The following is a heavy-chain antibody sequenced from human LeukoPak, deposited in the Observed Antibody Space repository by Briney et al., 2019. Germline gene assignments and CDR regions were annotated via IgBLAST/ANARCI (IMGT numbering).Heavy chain of an antibody. J-gene: IGHJ6*02. Sequence: PGGSLRLSCAASGFTFSSYSMNWVRQAPGKGLEWVSSISSSSSYIYYADSVKGRFTIPRDNAKNSLYLQMNSLRAEDTAVYYCARDCSGGSCYERIYYYYYYGMDVWGQGTTVTVSS. D-gene: IGHD2-15*01. CDR2: ISSSSSYI. CDR1: GFTFSSYS. V-gene: IGHV3-21*01. CDR3: ARDCSGGSCYERIYYYYYYGMDV.